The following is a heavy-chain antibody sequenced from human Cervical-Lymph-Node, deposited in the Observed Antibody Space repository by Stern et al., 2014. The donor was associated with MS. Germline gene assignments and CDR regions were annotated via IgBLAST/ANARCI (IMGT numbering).Heavy chain of an antibody. J-gene: IGHJ4*02. V-gene: IGHV3-30*18. Sequence: VQLVQSGGGVVQPGRSLRLSCAASGFTFSSYGMHWVRQAPGKGLGWVAVISYDGSNKYYADSVKGRFTISRDNSKNTLYLQMNSLRAEDTAVYYCAKVGDYGDYFDYWGQGTLVTVSS. CDR1: GFTFSSYG. CDR2: ISYDGSNK. CDR3: AKVGDYGDYFDY. D-gene: IGHD4-17*01.